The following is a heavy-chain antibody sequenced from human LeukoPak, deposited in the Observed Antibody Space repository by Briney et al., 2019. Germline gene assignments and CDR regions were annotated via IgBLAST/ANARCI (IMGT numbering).Heavy chain of an antibody. CDR3: ATAPWGNIGTPPMVPGWFAP. CDR1: GFTFSSYG. Sequence: PGGPLRLSCLASGFTFSSYGMHWVRQAPGKGLEWVAVISYDGSNKYYADSVKGRFTISRDNSKNTLSLQLTTLRAEHTAVYYSATAPWGNIGTPPMVPGWFAPWGQGTLVTVSS. D-gene: IGHD3-10*01. V-gene: IGHV3-30*03. J-gene: IGHJ5*02. CDR2: ISYDGSNK.